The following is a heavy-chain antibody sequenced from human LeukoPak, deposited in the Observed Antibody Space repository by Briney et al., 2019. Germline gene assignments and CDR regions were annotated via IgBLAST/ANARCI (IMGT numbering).Heavy chain of an antibody. J-gene: IGHJ4*02. CDR3: ARHSDYDILTGPNDY. D-gene: IGHD3-9*01. CDR1: GFTFSSYD. V-gene: IGHV3-21*01. CDR2: ISGSGGST. Sequence: PGGSLRLSCTASGFTFSSYDMRWVRQGTGKGLEWVSAISGSGGSTYYADSVKGRFTISRDNAKNSLYLQMNSLRAEDTAVYYCARHSDYDILTGPNDYWGQGTLVTVSS.